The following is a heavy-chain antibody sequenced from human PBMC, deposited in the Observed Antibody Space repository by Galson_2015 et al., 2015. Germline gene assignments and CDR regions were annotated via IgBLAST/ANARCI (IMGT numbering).Heavy chain of an antibody. CDR2: ITGSSSET. Sequence: SLRLSCAASGFAFNTYAMTWVRQAPGKGLEWVSTITGSSSETYYRDSVRGRFTISRDNSRTTLYLQMNSLRAEDTAVYYCAKDFRTDVYGSGTFFDNWGQGTLVAVSS. D-gene: IGHD3-10*01. CDR3: AKDFRTDVYGSGTFFDN. CDR1: GFAFNTYA. V-gene: IGHV3-23*01. J-gene: IGHJ4*02.